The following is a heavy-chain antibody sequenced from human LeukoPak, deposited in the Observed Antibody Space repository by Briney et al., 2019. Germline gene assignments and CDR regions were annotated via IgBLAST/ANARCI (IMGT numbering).Heavy chain of an antibody. CDR2: ISSSSSYI. V-gene: IGHV3-21*01. Sequence: GGSLRLSCAASGFTFSSYWMNWARQAPGKGLEWVSSISSSSSYIYYADSVKGRFTISRDNAKNSLYLQMNSLRAEDTAVYYCARVRKTPHYYYGMDVWGQGTTVTVSS. D-gene: IGHD1-14*01. CDR3: ARVRKTPHYYYGMDV. CDR1: GFTFSSYW. J-gene: IGHJ6*02.